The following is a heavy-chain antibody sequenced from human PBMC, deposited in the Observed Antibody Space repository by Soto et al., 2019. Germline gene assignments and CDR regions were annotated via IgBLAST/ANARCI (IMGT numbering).Heavy chain of an antibody. D-gene: IGHD3-10*01. Sequence: GSLRLSCAASGFTFSSYAIHWVRQAPGKGLEWVTIISKDGNSKHYADSVKGRFTISRDNSKNTLFLQMNSLRAEDTAVYCCARDPQGSYCYIDYWGQGTPVTVSS. CDR3: ARDPQGSYCYIDY. V-gene: IGHV3-30-3*01. CDR2: ISKDGNSK. J-gene: IGHJ4*02. CDR1: GFTFSSYA.